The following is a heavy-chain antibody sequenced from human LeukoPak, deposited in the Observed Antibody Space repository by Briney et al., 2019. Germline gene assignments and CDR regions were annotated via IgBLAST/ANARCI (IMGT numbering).Heavy chain of an antibody. Sequence: SETLSLTCTVSGGSISSYYWSWIRQPPGKGLEWIGYIYYSGSTNYNPSLKSRVTISVDTSKNQFSLKLSSVTAADTAVYYCARGRYCSGGSCYVRYYYYYMDVWGKGTTVTVSS. D-gene: IGHD2-15*01. CDR2: IYYSGST. CDR1: GGSISSYY. CDR3: ARGRYCSGGSCYVRYYYYYMDV. J-gene: IGHJ6*03. V-gene: IGHV4-59*12.